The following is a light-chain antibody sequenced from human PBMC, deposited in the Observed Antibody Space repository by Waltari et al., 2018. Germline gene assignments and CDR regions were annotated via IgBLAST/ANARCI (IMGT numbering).Light chain of an antibody. Sequence: DIVMTQSPDSLAVSLGERATINCKSSQSVLYSSNNKNYLAWYQQKPGQPPKLFIYWASTRESGVPDRFSGSGSGTDFTLKISRVEAEDVGVYYCVQAREAWTFGQGTKVEIK. CDR1: QSVLYSSNNKNY. CDR3: VQAREAWT. J-gene: IGKJ1*01. V-gene: IGKV4-1*01. CDR2: WAS.